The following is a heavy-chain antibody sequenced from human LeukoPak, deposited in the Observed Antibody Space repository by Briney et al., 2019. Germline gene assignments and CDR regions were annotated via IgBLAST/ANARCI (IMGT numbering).Heavy chain of an antibody. D-gene: IGHD3-16*01. J-gene: IGHJ4*02. CDR1: GYTFTGYY. CDR2: INPKNGGS. CDR3: ARALRRYRYDYPSPDY. Sequence: GASVKVSCKASGYTFTGYYMHWVRQAPGQGLEWVGWINPKNGGSNYAQKFQGRVTMTRDRSISTAYMELSRLTSDDTAVYYCARALRRYRYDYPSPDYWGQGTLVTVSS. V-gene: IGHV1-2*02.